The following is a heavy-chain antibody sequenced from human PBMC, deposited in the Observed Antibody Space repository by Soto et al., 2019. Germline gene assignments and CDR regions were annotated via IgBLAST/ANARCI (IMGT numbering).Heavy chain of an antibody. D-gene: IGHD2-8*01. Sequence: QVQLVQSGAEVKKPGASVKVSCKASGYTFTSYDLNWVRHATGQGLEWMGWMNPNSGNTGYAQKFQGRVTMTRNTSISTAYMELSSLRSEDTAVYYCARVKGTIVPGGLDVWGQGTTVTVSS. CDR2: MNPNSGNT. V-gene: IGHV1-8*01. CDR3: ARVKGTIVPGGLDV. CDR1: GYTFTSYD. J-gene: IGHJ6*02.